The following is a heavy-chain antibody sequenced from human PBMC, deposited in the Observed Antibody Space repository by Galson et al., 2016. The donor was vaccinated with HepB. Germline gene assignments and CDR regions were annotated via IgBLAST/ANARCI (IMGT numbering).Heavy chain of an antibody. D-gene: IGHD3-3*01. J-gene: IGHJ6*02. V-gene: IGHV3-21*01. CDR3: ARGRYDFWNGYWSYYYDMNV. Sequence: SLRLSCAASGFSFSSYSMNWVRQAPGKGLEWLSYISGSSSYIYYADSVKGRFTISRDNAENSLYLQMNSLEAEDTAVYYCARGRYDFWNGYWSYYYDMNVWGQGTLVTVSS. CDR1: GFSFSSYS. CDR2: ISGSSSYI.